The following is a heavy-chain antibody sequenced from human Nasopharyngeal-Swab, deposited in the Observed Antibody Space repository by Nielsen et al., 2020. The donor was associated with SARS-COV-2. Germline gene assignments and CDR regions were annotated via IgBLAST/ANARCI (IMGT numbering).Heavy chain of an antibody. Sequence: GESLKISCTGFGYSFANYWIGWVRQMPGKGLEWMGNIYPGNSDTRYSPAFHGRITMSADKSINTAYLQWTSLRASDTAVYFCARRAARDGYNYEVDPWGQGTLVTVSS. D-gene: IGHD5-24*01. CDR2: IYPGNSDT. J-gene: IGHJ5*02. CDR3: ARRAARDGYNYEVDP. CDR1: GYSFANYW. V-gene: IGHV5-51*01.